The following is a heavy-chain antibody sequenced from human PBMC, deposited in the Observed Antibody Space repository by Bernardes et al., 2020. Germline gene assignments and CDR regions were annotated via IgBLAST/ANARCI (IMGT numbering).Heavy chain of an antibody. J-gene: IGHJ3*01. CDR1: GFTVSSNY. V-gene: IGHV3-53*01. CDR3: AREGSAAGHQGAFDF. CDR2: IYSGGST. Sequence: GGSLRLSCAASGFTVSSNYMSWVRQAPGKGLEWVSIIYSGGSTYYADSVKGRFNISRDNSKHTLYLQMNSLRAEDTAVYYCAREGSAAGHQGAFDFWGQGTMVTVSS. D-gene: IGHD6-13*01.